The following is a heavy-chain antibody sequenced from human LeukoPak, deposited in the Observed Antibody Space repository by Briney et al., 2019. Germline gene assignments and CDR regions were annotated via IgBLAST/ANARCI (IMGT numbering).Heavy chain of an antibody. CDR2: ISSSGSTI. V-gene: IGHV3-48*03. CDR1: GFTFSSYE. J-gene: IGHJ6*04. Sequence: GGSLRLSCAASGFTFSSYEMNWVRQAPGKGLEWVSYISSSGSTIYYADSVKGRFTISRDNAKNSLYRQMNSLRAEDTAVYYCARGDYYGSGSYSIFYGMDVWGKGTTVTVSS. CDR3: ARGDYYGSGSYSIFYGMDV. D-gene: IGHD3-10*01.